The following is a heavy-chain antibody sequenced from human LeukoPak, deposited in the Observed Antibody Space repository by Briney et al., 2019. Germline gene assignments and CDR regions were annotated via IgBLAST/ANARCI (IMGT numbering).Heavy chain of an antibody. CDR1: GFTFDDYA. D-gene: IGHD6-19*01. CDR2: ISWNSGSI. J-gene: IGHJ4*02. V-gene: IGHV3-9*03. Sequence: PGGSLRLSCAASGFTFDDYAMHWVRQAPGKGLEWVSGISWNSGSIGYADSVKGRFTISRDNAKNSLYLQMNSLRAEDMALYYCAKDTGIAVAGAQGGFDYWGQGTLVTVSS. CDR3: AKDTGIAVAGAQGGFDY.